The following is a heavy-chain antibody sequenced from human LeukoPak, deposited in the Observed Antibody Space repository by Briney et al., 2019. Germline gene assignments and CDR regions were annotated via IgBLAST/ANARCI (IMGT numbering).Heavy chain of an antibody. CDR1: GYTFTGYY. V-gene: IGHV1-2*02. Sequence: GASVKVSCKASGYTFTGYYMHWVRQAPGQGLEWMGWINPNSGGTNYAQKFQGRVTMTRDTSISTAYMELSRLRSDDTAVYYCARDGEYCGGDCYSYYFDYWGQGTLVTVSS. D-gene: IGHD2-21*01. CDR2: INPNSGGT. CDR3: ARDGEYCGGDCYSYYFDY. J-gene: IGHJ4*02.